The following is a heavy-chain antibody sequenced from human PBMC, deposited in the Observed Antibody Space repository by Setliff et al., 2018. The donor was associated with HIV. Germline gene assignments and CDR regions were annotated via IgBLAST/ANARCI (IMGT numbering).Heavy chain of an antibody. CDR3: MRRRRAPGIEDLEAY. D-gene: IGHD1-26*01. CDR1: GYSFTNYW. J-gene: IGHJ4*02. Sequence: GESLKISCQASGYSFTNYWIGWVRQMPGKGLEWIGVIYPGDFVTRYGPSFQGQVFISADRSITTAYLQWDSLKASDTAMYYCMRRRRAPGIEDLEAYWGQGTLVTVSS. V-gene: IGHV5-51*01. CDR2: IYPGDFVT.